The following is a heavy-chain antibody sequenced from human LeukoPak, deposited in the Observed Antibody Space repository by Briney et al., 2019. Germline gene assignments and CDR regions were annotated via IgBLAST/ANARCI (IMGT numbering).Heavy chain of an antibody. V-gene: IGHV3-48*01. CDR2: ISSRGTTK. Sequence: PGGSLRLSCEVSGFTFSSSSMNWVRQAPGKGLEWVSYISSRGTTKHYADSVKGRFTISRDNAKNALYLQMNSLRVEDTAVYYCANFEPGYTSSWYAEFWGQGTLVTVSS. D-gene: IGHD6-13*01. CDR1: GFTFSSSS. J-gene: IGHJ4*02. CDR3: ANFEPGYTSSWYAEF.